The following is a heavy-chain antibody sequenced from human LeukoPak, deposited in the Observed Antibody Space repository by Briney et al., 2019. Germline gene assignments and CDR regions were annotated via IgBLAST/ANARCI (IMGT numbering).Heavy chain of an antibody. CDR2: ISYDGSNK. D-gene: IGHD1-26*01. V-gene: IGHV3-30-3*01. CDR1: GFTFSSNA. CDR3: ARDAARRGELWISGYFDY. Sequence: GGYLRLSCAASGFTFSSNAMHWVRQAPGKGLEWVAVISYDGSNKYYADSVKGRFTISRDNSKNPLYLQINSLRVEDTAVYYCARDAARRGELWISGYFDYWGQGTLVIVSS. J-gene: IGHJ4*02.